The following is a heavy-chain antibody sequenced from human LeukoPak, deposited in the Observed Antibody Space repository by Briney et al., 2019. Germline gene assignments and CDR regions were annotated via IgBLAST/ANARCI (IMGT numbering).Heavy chain of an antibody. Sequence: SETLSLTFTVSGDSISRGRYYWSWVRQPVGKELEWIGRIYASGKTDYNPYTPSLKSRVTMSLDTSKNQVSLYLTSVTAADTAMYFCARSFSEKFYFESWGQGTLVTVSS. CDR2: IYASGKT. CDR3: ARSFSEKFYFES. D-gene: IGHD1-26*01. CDR1: GDSISRGRYY. V-gene: IGHV4-61*02. J-gene: IGHJ4*02.